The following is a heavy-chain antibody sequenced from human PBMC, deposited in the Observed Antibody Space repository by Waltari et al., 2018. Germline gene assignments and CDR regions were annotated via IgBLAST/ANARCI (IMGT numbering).Heavy chain of an antibody. CDR1: GFTFSDPY. CDR2: TRNKENSYST. V-gene: IGHV3-72*01. CDR3: VRSYTASPMDV. Sequence: EVQVVASGGDLVQPGGSLRLSCAGSGFTFSDPYIDWVRQAPGKGLEWLGLTRNKENSYSTVYAASVKGRFTISRDDSKNLAYLQMNSLGIDDTAIYYCVRSYTASPMDVWGQGTTVTVSS. J-gene: IGHJ6*02. D-gene: IGHD2-2*02.